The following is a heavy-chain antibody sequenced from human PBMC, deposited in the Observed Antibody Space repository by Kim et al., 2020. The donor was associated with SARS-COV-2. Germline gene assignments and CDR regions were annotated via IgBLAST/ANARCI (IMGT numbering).Heavy chain of an antibody. J-gene: IGHJ6*04. D-gene: IGHD3-3*01. V-gene: IGHV3-9*01. CDR3: AKGKHYDFWSGPLDV. Sequence: GGSLRLSCAASGFTFGDYAMHWVRQAPGKGLEWVSGISWNSGSIGYADSVKGRFTISRDNAKNSLYLQMNSLRAEDTALYYCAKGKHYDFWSGPLDVWGEGTTVTVSS. CDR2: ISWNSGSI. CDR1: GFTFGDYA.